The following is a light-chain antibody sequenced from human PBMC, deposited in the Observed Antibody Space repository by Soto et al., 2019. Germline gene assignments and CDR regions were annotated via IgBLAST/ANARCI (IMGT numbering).Light chain of an antibody. CDR2: EVS. V-gene: IGLV2-23*02. Sequence: QSALTQPASGSGSPGQSITISCTGTSSDVGGYNLVSWYQQHPGKAPKLMISEVSKRPSGISDRFSGSKSGSTASLTISGLQAEDEADYYCCSYAGTSTHTVFGGGTQLTVL. J-gene: IGLJ7*01. CDR1: SSDVGGYNL. CDR3: CSYAGTSTHTV.